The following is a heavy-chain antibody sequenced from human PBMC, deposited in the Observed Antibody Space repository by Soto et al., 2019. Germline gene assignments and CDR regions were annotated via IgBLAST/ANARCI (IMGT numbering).Heavy chain of an antibody. CDR2: IYSGGAT. D-gene: IGHD3-10*01. V-gene: IGHV3-66*01. Sequence: EVHLVESGGDLVQPGGSLXLSCEVSGFTVXXYYMSWVRQAPGKGLEWVSIIYSGGATYYADSVKRRFTISRDTSKNTVFLQMNSLRDEDTAVYYCARGLVRAFFDHWGQGTLVTVSS. J-gene: IGHJ4*02. CDR1: GFTVXXYY. CDR3: ARGLVRAFFDH.